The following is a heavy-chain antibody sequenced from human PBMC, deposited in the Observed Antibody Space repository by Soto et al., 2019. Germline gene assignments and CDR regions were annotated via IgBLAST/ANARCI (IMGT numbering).Heavy chain of an antibody. D-gene: IGHD1-1*01. V-gene: IGHV1-8*01. CDR3: ARERTGTTSMDV. CDR2: MNPNSGNT. Sequence: QVQLVQSGAEVKKPGASVKVSCKASGYTFTSYDINWVRQATGQGLEWMGWMNPNSGNTGYAQKFQGRVTMTRNTSISTDYMELSSLRSEATAVYYCARERTGTTSMDVWGQGTTVAVSS. J-gene: IGHJ6*02. CDR1: GYTFTSYD.